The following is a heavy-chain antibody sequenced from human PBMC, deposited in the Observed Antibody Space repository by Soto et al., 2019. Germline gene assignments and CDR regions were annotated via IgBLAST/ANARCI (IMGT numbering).Heavy chain of an antibody. J-gene: IGHJ3*02. Sequence: GASVKGSCKASGYTFTGYYMHWVRQAPGQGLEWMGWINPNSGGTNYAQKFQGWVTMTRDTSISTAYMELSRLRSDDTAVYYCARQLATVTDDAFDIWGQGTMVTVSS. CDR2: INPNSGGT. CDR3: ARQLATVTDDAFDI. CDR1: GYTFTGYY. D-gene: IGHD4-17*01. V-gene: IGHV1-2*04.